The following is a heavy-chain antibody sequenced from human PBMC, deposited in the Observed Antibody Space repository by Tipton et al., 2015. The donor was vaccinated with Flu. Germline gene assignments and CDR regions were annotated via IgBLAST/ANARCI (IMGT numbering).Heavy chain of an antibody. CDR2: ISSSGNTI. V-gene: IGHV3-48*03. Sequence: VQLVQSGGGLVQPGGSLRLSCAASGFTFSSYEMNWVRQAPGKGLEWVSYISSSGNTISYADSVRCRFTISRDNTKKSLSLQLNSLRAEDTAIYYCATLTGDGYWGQGILVTVSS. CDR1: GFTFSSYE. CDR3: ATLTGDGY. J-gene: IGHJ4*02. D-gene: IGHD7-27*01.